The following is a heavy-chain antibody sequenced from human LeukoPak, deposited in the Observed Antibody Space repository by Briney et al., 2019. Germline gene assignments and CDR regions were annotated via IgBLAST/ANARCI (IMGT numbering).Heavy chain of an antibody. CDR1: GFTVSTDH. CDR2: SYSGGSR. Sequence: GGSLRLSCAASGFTVSTDHMSWVRQAPGKGLEWVAVSYSGGSRYHAESVKGRFTISRDNSKNMLYLQMNSLRAEDTAVYYCARVWELAFDYWGQGTLVTVSS. CDR3: ARVWELAFDY. D-gene: IGHD1-26*01. V-gene: IGHV3-53*01. J-gene: IGHJ4*02.